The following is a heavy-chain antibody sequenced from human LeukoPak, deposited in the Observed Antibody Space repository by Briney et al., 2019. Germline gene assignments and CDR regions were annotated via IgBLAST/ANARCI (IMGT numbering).Heavy chain of an antibody. D-gene: IGHD3-22*01. Sequence: GGSLRLSCAASGFTLNTYSMNWVRQAPGKGLEWDSSIRSTYIYYADSVKGRFTIARDNANNSLYLQMNSLRAEDTAVYYCARDDYYDSSGLDYWGQGILVTVSS. V-gene: IGHV3-21*01. CDR2: IRSTYI. CDR3: ARDDYYDSSGLDY. J-gene: IGHJ4*02. CDR1: GFTLNTYS.